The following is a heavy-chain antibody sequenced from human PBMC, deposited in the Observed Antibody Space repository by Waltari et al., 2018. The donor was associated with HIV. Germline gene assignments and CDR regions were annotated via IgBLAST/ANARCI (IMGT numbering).Heavy chain of an antibody. D-gene: IGHD2-8*01. CDR1: GFTFATYP. J-gene: IGHJ6*02. CDR2: ISDRGSTT. CDR3: AKPRMEYAVRDFFFGLDV. Sequence: VDLLESGGGLVQPGGSLRLSCVTSGFTFATYPLSWVRQAPGKGLEWFASISDRGSTTFYADSVKGRFTISRDNSKNTVYLQLDSLRPADTAVYYCAKPRMEYAVRDFFFGLDVWGQGTTVTVSS. V-gene: IGHV3-23*01.